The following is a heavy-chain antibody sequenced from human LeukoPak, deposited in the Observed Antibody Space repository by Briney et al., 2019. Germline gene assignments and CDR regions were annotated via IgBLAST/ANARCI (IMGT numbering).Heavy chain of an antibody. CDR1: GFTFSSYA. D-gene: IGHD3-16*02. V-gene: IGHV3-64*01. CDR3: AREKLRLGELSPSSFDY. CDR2: ISSNGGST. J-gene: IGHJ4*02. Sequence: GGSLRLSCAASGFTFSSYAMHWVRQAPGKGLEYVSAISSNGGSTYYANSVKGRFTISRDNSKSTLYLQMGSLRAEDMAVNYCAREKLRLGELSPSSFDYWGQGTLVTVSS.